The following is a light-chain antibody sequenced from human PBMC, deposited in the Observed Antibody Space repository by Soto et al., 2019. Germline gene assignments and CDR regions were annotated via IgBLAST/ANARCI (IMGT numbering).Light chain of an antibody. CDR1: SSDVGGYNY. CDR2: GHN. V-gene: IGLV2-14*03. J-gene: IGLJ3*02. CDR3: QSYDSSLSGSGV. Sequence: QSALTQPASVSGSAGQSIAISCTGTSSDVGGYNYVSWYQQHPGKAPKLLISGHNNRPSGVPDRFFGSKSGTSASLTIIGLQAEDEADYYCQSYDSSLSGSGVFGGGTKLTVL.